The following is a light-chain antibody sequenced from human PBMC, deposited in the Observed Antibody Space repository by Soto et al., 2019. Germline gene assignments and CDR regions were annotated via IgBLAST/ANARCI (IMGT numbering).Light chain of an antibody. CDR2: TAS. V-gene: IGKV1-39*01. CDR3: QQSYSTPIS. CDR1: QSISSH. J-gene: IGKJ5*01. Sequence: DIQMTQSPSSLSASVGDTVTITCRASQSISSHLNWYQQKPGKAPNLLMYTASNLQSGVPSRFSGSGSGTDFTLTISSLQPEDFATYYCQQSYSTPISFGQGTRLEN.